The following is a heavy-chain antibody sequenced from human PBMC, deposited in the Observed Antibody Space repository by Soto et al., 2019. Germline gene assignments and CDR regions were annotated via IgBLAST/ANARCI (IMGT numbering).Heavy chain of an antibody. CDR3: ARGTTVTTTPTYYYMDV. D-gene: IGHD2-15*01. CDR2: VSPYNGNT. J-gene: IGHJ6*03. CDR1: GYTFSSYA. V-gene: IGHV1-18*01. Sequence: QVPLVQSGPEVKKPGASVKVSCKASGYTFSSYAISWVRQAPGHALEWMGWVSPYNGNTNYAQNLQDRVSMTTDTYTNTAYMELRSLRSADTAVYYCARGTTVTTTPTYYYMDVWGSGTAVTVSS.